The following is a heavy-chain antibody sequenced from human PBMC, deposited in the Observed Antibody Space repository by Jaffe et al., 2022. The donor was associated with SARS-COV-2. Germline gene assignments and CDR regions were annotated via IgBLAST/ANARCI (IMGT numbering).Heavy chain of an antibody. V-gene: IGHV3-30*04. CDR1: GFTFSSYA. CDR2: ISYDGSNK. CDR3: AGAFGELLFVDY. Sequence: QVQLVESGGGVVQPGRSLRLSCAASGFTFSSYAMHWVRQAPGKGLEWVAVISYDGSNKYYADSVKGRFTISRDNSKNTLYLQMNSLRAEDTAVYYCAGAFGELLFVDYWGQGTLVTVSS. D-gene: IGHD3-10*01. J-gene: IGHJ4*02.